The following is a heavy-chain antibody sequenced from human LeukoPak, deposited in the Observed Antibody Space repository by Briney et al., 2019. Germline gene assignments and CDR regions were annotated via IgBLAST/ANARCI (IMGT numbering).Heavy chain of an antibody. CDR1: GFTFSSYG. CDR2: ISYDGSNK. J-gene: IGHJ4*02. V-gene: IGHV3-30*18. Sequence: SGGSLRLSCAASGFTFSSYGMHWVRQAPGKGLEWVAVISYDGSNKYYADSVKGRFTISRDNSKNTLYLQMNSLRAEDTAVYYCAKDQSTYYDFWSGEFDYWGQGTLVTVSS. CDR3: AKDQSTYYDFWSGEFDY. D-gene: IGHD3-3*01.